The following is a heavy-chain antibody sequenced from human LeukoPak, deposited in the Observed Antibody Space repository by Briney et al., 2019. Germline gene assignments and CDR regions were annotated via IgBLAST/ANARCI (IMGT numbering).Heavy chain of an antibody. CDR1: GFTFSRYI. CDR2: ISGTSSYR. CDR3: ARDASPYDSINWFDP. J-gene: IGHJ5*02. Sequence: GGFLRLSCAASGFTFSRYIMNWVRQVPGKGLEWVSSISGTSSYRYYAESVKGRFSISRDDATNSVYLQMNSLRVEDTAVYYCARDASPYDSINWFDPWGQGTLVTVSS. D-gene: IGHD3-3*01. V-gene: IGHV3-21*01.